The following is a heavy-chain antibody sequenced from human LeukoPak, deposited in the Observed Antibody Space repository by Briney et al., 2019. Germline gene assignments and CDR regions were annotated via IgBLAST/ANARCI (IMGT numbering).Heavy chain of an antibody. CDR3: ARHLRRIAAADFDY. CDR1: GGSISSSSYY. CDR2: IYYSGST. V-gene: IGHV4-39*01. Sequence: PSETLSLTCTVSGGSISSSSYYWGWLRQPPGKGLEWIGSIYYSGSTYYNPSLKSRVTISVDTSKNQFSLKLSSVTAADTAVYYCARHLRRIAAADFDYWGQGTLVTVSS. D-gene: IGHD6-13*01. J-gene: IGHJ4*02.